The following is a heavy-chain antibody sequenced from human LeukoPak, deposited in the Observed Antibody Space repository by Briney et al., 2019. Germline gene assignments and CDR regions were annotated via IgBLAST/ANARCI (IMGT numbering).Heavy chain of an antibody. D-gene: IGHD6-6*01. CDR1: GGSVSRSTYY. V-gene: IGHV4-39*07. CDR2: INHSGST. Sequence: SETLSLTCSVSGGSVSRSTYYWGWIRQPLGKGLEWIGEINHSGSTNYNPSLKSRVTISVDTSKNQFSLKLSSVTAADTAVYYCARRKGSYSSSIGWFDPWGQGTLVTVSS. J-gene: IGHJ5*02. CDR3: ARRKGSYSSSIGWFDP.